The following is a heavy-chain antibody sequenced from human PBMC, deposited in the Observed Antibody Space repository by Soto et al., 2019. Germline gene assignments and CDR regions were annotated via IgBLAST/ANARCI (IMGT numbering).Heavy chain of an antibody. CDR3: ARDKIIGLFDY. Sequence: PSETLSLTCAVYGGSFSGYSWTWIRQPPGTGLEWIGEINHSGSTNYNPSLKSRVTISVDTSKNQFSLKRTSVSAADTAVYYCARDKIIGLFDYWGQGTLVTVSS. CDR1: GGSFSGYS. D-gene: IGHD2-15*01. J-gene: IGHJ4*02. V-gene: IGHV4-34*01. CDR2: INHSGST.